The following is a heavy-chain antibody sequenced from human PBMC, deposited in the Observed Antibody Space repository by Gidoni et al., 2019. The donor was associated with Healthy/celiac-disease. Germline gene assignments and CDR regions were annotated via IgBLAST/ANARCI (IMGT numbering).Heavy chain of an antibody. V-gene: IGHV4-4*07. CDR2: IYTSGST. Sequence: QVQLQESGPGLVKPSATLSLTCTVSGGSISSYYGSWIRQPAGKGLEWIGRIYTSGSTNYNPSLQSRFTMSVDTSKNQFSLKLSSVTAADTAVYYCARVRADSSGYYYWLDGMDVWGQGTTVTVSS. D-gene: IGHD3-22*01. CDR1: GGSISSYY. CDR3: ARVRADSSGYYYWLDGMDV. J-gene: IGHJ6*02.